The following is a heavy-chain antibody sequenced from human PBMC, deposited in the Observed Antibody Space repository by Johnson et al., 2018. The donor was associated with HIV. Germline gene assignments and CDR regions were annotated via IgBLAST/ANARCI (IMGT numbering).Heavy chain of an antibody. CDR3: ARTQRVTMIVVSLGAFDI. Sequence: VQLVESGGGTVQPGGSLRLSCAASGFSVSSNYMSWVRQAPGKGLEWVSVLYSGGSTYYADSVKGRFTISRDNAKNSLYLQMNSLRAEDTAVYYCARTQRVTMIVVSLGAFDIWGQGTMVTVSS. CDR2: LYSGGST. V-gene: IGHV3-66*01. J-gene: IGHJ3*02. D-gene: IGHD3-22*01. CDR1: GFSVSSNY.